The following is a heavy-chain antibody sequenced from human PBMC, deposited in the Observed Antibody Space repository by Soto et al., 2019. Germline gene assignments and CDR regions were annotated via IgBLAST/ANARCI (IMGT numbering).Heavy chain of an antibody. Sequence: QVQLVQSGAEVKKPGSSVKVSCKASGGTFSSYTISWVRQAPGQGLEWMGRIIPILGIANYAQKFQGRVTITADKSTSTAYRELSSLRSEDTAVYYCARSGPTPVTTLDFDYWGQGTLVTVSS. CDR2: IIPILGIA. CDR3: ARSGPTPVTTLDFDY. V-gene: IGHV1-69*02. J-gene: IGHJ4*02. CDR1: GGTFSSYT. D-gene: IGHD4-17*01.